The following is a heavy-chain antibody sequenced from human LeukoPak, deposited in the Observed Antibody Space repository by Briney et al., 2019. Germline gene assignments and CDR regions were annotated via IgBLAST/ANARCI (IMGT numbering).Heavy chain of an antibody. D-gene: IGHD2-2*02. CDR2: IYYSGST. CDR3: ATPGVVVPAAINAFDI. J-gene: IGHJ3*02. Sequence: SETLSLTCTVSGGSISSSSYYWGWIRQPPGKGLEWIGSIYYSGSTYYNPSLKSRVTISVDTSKNQFSLKLSSVTASDTAVYYCATPGVVVPAAINAFDIWGQGTMVTVSS. CDR1: GGSISSSSYY. V-gene: IGHV4-39*01.